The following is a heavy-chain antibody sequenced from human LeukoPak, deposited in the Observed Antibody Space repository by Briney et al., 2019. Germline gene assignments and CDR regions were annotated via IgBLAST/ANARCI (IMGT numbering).Heavy chain of an antibody. J-gene: IGHJ5*02. D-gene: IGHD4-23*01. CDR3: ARDRGYSTFDN. CDR1: GFSFSEYA. V-gene: IGHV3-7*01. Sequence: GGSLRLSCAASGFSFSEYAMSWVRQAPGKGLEWVANMKEDGGEINYVDSVKGRFTISRDNAKNSLYLHMNSLRVDDTAVYYCARDRGYSTFDNWGQGTLVTVSS. CDR2: MKEDGGEI.